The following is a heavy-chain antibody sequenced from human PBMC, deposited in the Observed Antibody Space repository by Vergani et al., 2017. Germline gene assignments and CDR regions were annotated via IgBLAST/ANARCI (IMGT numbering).Heavy chain of an antibody. CDR2: IWYDGSNK. Sequence: QVQLVESGGGVVQPGRSLRLSCAASGFTFSSYGMHWVRQAPGKGLEWVAVIWYDGSNKYYADSVKGRFTISRDNSKNTLYLQMNSLRAEDTAVYYCARDGLRFLEWLFGVXFDYWGQGTLVTVSS. J-gene: IGHJ4*02. CDR3: ARDGLRFLEWLFGVXFDY. V-gene: IGHV3-33*01. CDR1: GFTFSSYG. D-gene: IGHD3-3*01.